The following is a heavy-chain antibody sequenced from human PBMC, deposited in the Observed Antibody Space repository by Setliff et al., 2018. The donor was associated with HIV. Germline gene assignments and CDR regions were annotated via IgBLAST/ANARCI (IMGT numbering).Heavy chain of an antibody. D-gene: IGHD3-16*01. CDR1: GFSFSSYG. V-gene: IGHV3-30*12. J-gene: IGHJ4*02. CDR2: ISHDGSKT. CDR3: ARGGITVGGYTLVGDRLWDH. Sequence: GGSLRLSCATSGFSFSSYGMHWVRQAPGKGLEWVAVISHDGSKTMYADSVRGRFTISRDNAKNTLYLQMNNLRVDDTAMYYCARGGITVGGYTLVGDRLWDHWGQGTPVTVSS.